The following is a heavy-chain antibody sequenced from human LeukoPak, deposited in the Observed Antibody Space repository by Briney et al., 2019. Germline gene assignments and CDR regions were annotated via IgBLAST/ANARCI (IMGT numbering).Heavy chain of an antibody. CDR2: ISDDGSNK. V-gene: IGHV3-30*18. J-gene: IGHJ4*02. Sequence: GGSLRLSCAASGFTFRSYGRPWVRQAPGKGLEWVAVISDDGSNKYYADSVKGRFTNSRDNSKNTLYLQMNSLRAEDTAVYYCAKDGGHGKQQPKAKKEYYFHYWGQGTLVTVSS. D-gene: IGHD6-13*01. CDR3: AKDGGHGKQQPKAKKEYYFHY. CDR1: GFTFRSYG.